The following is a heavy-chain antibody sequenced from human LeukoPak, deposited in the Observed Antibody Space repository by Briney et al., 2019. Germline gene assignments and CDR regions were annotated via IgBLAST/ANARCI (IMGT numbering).Heavy chain of an antibody. CDR2: ISSSDRTT. Sequence: GGSLRLSCAASGFIFSSYSMNWVRQAPGKGLEWIPYISSSDRTTDLADSVRGRFTISRDNAKNSLYLQMNSLRAEDTAVYYCARAWSSWYDYWGQGTLVTVSS. J-gene: IGHJ4*02. V-gene: IGHV3-48*04. D-gene: IGHD6-13*01. CDR1: GFIFSSYS. CDR3: ARAWSSWYDY.